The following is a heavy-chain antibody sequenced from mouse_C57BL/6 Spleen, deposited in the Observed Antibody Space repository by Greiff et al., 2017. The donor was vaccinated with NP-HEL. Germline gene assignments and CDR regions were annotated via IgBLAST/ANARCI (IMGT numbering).Heavy chain of an antibody. J-gene: IGHJ3*01. D-gene: IGHD2-3*01. CDR1: GYTFTSYW. Sequence: QVQLQQPGAELVMPGASVKLSCKASGYTFTSYWMHWVKQRPGQGLEWIGEIDPSDSYTNYNQKFKGKSTLTVDKSSSTAYMQLSSLTSEDSAVYYCAREEWLLPFAYWGQGTLVTVSA. V-gene: IGHV1-69*01. CDR2: IDPSDSYT. CDR3: AREEWLLPFAY.